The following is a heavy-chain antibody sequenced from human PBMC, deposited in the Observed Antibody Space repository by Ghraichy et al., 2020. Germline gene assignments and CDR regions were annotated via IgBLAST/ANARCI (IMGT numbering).Heavy chain of an antibody. CDR3: ARGLWSGYYTPPGN. J-gene: IGHJ4*02. CDR1: GFTFSSYS. CDR2: ISSSSSYI. V-gene: IGHV3-21*01. D-gene: IGHD3-3*01. Sequence: GGSLRLSCAASGFTFSSYSMNWVRQAPGKGLEWVSSISSSSSYIYYADSVKGRFTISRDNAKNSLYLQMNSLRAEDTAVYYCARGLWSGYYTPPGNWGQGTLVTVSS.